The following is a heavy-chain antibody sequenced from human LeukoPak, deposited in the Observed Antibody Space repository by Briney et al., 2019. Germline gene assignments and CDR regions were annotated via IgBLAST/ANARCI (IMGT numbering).Heavy chain of an antibody. D-gene: IGHD3-22*01. CDR2: IKSKTDGGTT. V-gene: IGHV3-15*01. CDR3: STTYYYDSSEGY. CDR1: GFTFSNAW. Sequence: GGSLRLSCAASGFTFSNAWMTWVRQAPGKGLEWVGRIKSKTDGGTTDYAAPVKGRFTISRDDSKNTLYLQMNSLKTEDTAVYYCSTTYYYDSSEGYWGQGTLVTVSS. J-gene: IGHJ4*02.